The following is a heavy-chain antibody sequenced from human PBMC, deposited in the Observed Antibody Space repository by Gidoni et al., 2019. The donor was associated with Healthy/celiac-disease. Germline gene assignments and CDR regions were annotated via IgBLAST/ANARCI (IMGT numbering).Heavy chain of an antibody. CDR2: IYSGSST. V-gene: IGHV3-53*01. CDR3: ARDPRMTTNVRGAFDI. CDR1: GFTVRCTY. Sequence: EVQLVEAGGGLIQPGGSLRLSCAASGFTVRCTYRSWVRQAPGKGLEWVSVIYSGSSTYYADSVKGRFTISRDNSKNTLYLQMNSLRAEDTAVYYCARDPRMTTNVRGAFDIWGQGTMVTVSS. J-gene: IGHJ3*02. D-gene: IGHD4-17*01.